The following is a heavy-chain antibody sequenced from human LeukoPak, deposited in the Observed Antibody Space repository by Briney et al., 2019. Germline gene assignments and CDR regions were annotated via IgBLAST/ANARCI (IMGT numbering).Heavy chain of an antibody. J-gene: IGHJ4*02. D-gene: IGHD3-10*01. CDR3: ARDGAGYYGSGTGSDY. Sequence: ASVKVSCKASGYTFTSYGISRVRQAPGQGLEWMGWISAYNGNTNYAQRLQGRVTMTTDTSTSTAYMELRSLRSDDTAVYYCARDGAGYYGSGTGSDYWGQGTLVTVSS. V-gene: IGHV1-18*01. CDR1: GYTFTSYG. CDR2: ISAYNGNT.